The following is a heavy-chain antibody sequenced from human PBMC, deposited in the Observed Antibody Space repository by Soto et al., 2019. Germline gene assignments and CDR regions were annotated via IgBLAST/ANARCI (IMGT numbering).Heavy chain of an antibody. J-gene: IGHJ5*02. Sequence: SETRSLTCTVSGGSISSSIFHWGWIRQPPGKGLEWIGSIYYSGSTYYSPSLKSRVTISVDTSKNQLSLKLSSVTAADTAVYYCARRERAAGTDWWFDPWGQGTLVTVSS. CDR2: IYYSGST. CDR1: GGSISSSIFH. V-gene: IGHV4-39*01. D-gene: IGHD6-13*01. CDR3: ARRERAAGTDWWFDP.